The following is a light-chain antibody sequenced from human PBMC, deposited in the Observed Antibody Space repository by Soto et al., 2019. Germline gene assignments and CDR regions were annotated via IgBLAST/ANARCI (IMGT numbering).Light chain of an antibody. CDR2: TDN. V-gene: IGLV1-47*02. Sequence: QSVLTQPPSASGTAGPRVTISCSGSTSNIGSNYVYWYQHLPGTAPKLLIDTDNQRPSGVPDRFSGSKSGTSASLAISGLRSEDEADDFCAAWDDNLRGYWVFGGGTKLAVL. J-gene: IGLJ2*01. CDR3: AAWDDNLRGYWV. CDR1: TSNIGSNY.